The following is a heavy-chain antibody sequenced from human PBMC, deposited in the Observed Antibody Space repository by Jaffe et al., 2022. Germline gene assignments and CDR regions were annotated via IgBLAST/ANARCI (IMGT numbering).Heavy chain of an antibody. D-gene: IGHD6-13*01. Sequence: QVQLQESGPGLVKPSETLSLTCTVSGGSISNYYWSWIRQPPGKGLEWIGYTHYSGSTSYNPSLKSRVTISVDTSKSQFSLKLNSVTAADTAVYYCASAPPSGAAGTFDSWGQGTLVTVSS. V-gene: IGHV4-59*01. J-gene: IGHJ4*02. CDR2: THYSGST. CDR3: ASAPPSGAAGTFDS. CDR1: GGSISNYY.